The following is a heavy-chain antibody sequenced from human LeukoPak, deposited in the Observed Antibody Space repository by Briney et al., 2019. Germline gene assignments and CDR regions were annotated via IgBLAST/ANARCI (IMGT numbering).Heavy chain of an antibody. CDR2: IIPMFGTA. CDR1: ERTFTIYD. V-gene: IGHV1-69*05. J-gene: IGHJ4*02. Sequence: AAGTVSCTSSERTFTIYDISWVRQAPAQGIEWKGAIIPMFGTANYAYTFQGRVTITTDESTSTAYMELSSLRSEDTAVYYCARGHTLRLLGFGELEKWGQGTLVTVSS. D-gene: IGHD3-10*01. CDR3: ARGHTLRLLGFGELEK.